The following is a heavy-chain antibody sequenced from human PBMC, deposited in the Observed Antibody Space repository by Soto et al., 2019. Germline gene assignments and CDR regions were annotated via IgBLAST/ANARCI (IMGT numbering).Heavy chain of an antibody. CDR2: IIPILGIA. CDR1: GGTFSSYT. D-gene: IGHD3-16*02. V-gene: IGHV1-69*02. CDR3: ASHLHLGELSLDY. J-gene: IGHJ4*02. Sequence: GASVKVSCKASGGTFSSYTISWVRQAPGQGLEWMGRIIPILGIANYAQKFQGRVTITADKSTSTAYMELSSLRSEDTAVYYCASHLHLGELSLDYWGQGTLVTVSS.